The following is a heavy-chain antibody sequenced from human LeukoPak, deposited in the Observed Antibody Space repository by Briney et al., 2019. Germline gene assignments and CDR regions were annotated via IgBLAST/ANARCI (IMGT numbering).Heavy chain of an antibody. CDR2: IRYDGAYQ. V-gene: IGHV3-30*02. Sequence: GGSLRLSCAASGFTFSSYAMHWVRQAPGKGLEWVAFIRYDGAYQKYADSVKGRFTISRDNSKNTLYLQMNSLRAEDTAVYYCAKGKSKEWLSYFDCWGQGTLVTVSS. J-gene: IGHJ4*02. D-gene: IGHD3-3*01. CDR1: GFTFSSYA. CDR3: AKGKSKEWLSYFDC.